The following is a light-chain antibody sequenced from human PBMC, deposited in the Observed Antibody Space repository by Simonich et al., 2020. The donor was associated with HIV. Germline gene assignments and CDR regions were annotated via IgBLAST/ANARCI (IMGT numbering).Light chain of an antibody. CDR1: SSDVGGYNY. V-gene: IGLV2-14*01. J-gene: IGLJ3*02. CDR2: VVN. CDR3: TSFTSISSWV. Sequence: QSALTQPASVSGSPGQSITIPCTGTSSDVGGYNYVSWYQQHPGKAPKLMIYVVNHRPSGVSYRFSGSKSGNTASLTISGLQAEDEADYYCTSFTSISSWVFGGGTKLTVL.